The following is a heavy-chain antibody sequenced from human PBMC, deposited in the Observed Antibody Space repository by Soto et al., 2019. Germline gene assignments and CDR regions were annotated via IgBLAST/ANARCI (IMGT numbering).Heavy chain of an antibody. J-gene: IGHJ4*02. V-gene: IGHV1-18*04. D-gene: IGHD1-26*01. CDR2: ISAYNGNT. Sequence: ASVKVSCKAFGYTFTGYGISWVRQAPGQGLEWMGWISAYNGNTNYAQKLQGRVTMTTDTSTSTAYMELRSLGSDDTAVYYCAREGSGSSPDHFDYWGQGTLVTVSS. CDR1: GYTFTGYG. CDR3: AREGSGSSPDHFDY.